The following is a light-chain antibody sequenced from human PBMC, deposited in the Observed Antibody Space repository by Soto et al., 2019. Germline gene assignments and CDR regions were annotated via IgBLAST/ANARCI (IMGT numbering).Light chain of an antibody. CDR1: QSITTY. V-gene: IGKV1-39*01. CDR3: QQSYGTPWT. CDR2: AAS. Sequence: DIQMNPSPSSLSASVGDRVTVTCRASQSITTYLNWYQQKPGKAPKLLIYAASSLQSGVPSRFSGSGSGTDFTLTITSLQPEDFATYICQQSYGTPWTFGQGTKVDIK. J-gene: IGKJ1*01.